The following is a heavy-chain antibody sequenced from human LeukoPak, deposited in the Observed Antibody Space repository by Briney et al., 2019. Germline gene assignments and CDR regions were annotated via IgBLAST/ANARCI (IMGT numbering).Heavy chain of an antibody. Sequence: PSETLSLTCTVSGGSISYYDWSWIRQPPGKGLEWIGYIYYSGSTNYNPSLKSRVTISVDTSKNQFSLNLTSVTTADTAVYYCARVSCSSTSCPRRDALDVWGQGTMVTVSS. CDR2: IYYSGST. V-gene: IGHV4-59*01. J-gene: IGHJ3*01. D-gene: IGHD2-2*01. CDR1: GGSISYYD. CDR3: ARVSCSSTSCPRRDALDV.